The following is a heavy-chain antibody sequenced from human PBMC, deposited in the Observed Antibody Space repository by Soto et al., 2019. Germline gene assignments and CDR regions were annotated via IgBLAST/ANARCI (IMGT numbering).Heavy chain of an antibody. CDR2: ISSSSSTI. CDR1: GFTFSSYS. J-gene: IGHJ5*02. D-gene: IGHD3-3*01. CDR3: ARDPPPPFWSGFDP. Sequence: GGSLRLSCAASGFTFSSYSMNWVRQAPGKGLEWVSYISSSSSTIYYADSVKGRFTISRDNAKNSLYLQMNSLRAEDTAVYYCARDPPPPFWSGFDPWGQGTLVTVSS. V-gene: IGHV3-48*01.